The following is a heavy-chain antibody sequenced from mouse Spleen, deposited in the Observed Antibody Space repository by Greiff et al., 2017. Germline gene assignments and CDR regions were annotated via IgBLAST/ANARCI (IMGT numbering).Heavy chain of an antibody. CDR1: GFTFSDYY. V-gene: IGHV5-16*01. Sequence: EVRLVESEGGLVQPGSSMKLSCTASGFTFSDYYMAWVRQVPEKGLEWVANINYDGSSTYYLDSLKSRFIISRDNAKNILYLQMSSLKSEDTATYYCAREKTAQALDYWGQGTTLTVSS. J-gene: IGHJ2*01. CDR3: AREKTAQALDY. D-gene: IGHD3-2*02. CDR2: INYDGSST.